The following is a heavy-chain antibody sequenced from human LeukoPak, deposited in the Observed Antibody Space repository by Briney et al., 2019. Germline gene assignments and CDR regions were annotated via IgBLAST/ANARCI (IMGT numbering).Heavy chain of an antibody. Sequence: PSETLSLTCTVSGGSISGYYWSWIRQPPGKGLEWIGEINHSGSTNYNPSLKSRVTISVDTSKNQFSLKLSSVTAADTAVYYCARGSGYDYSVFYMDVWGKGTTVTVSS. J-gene: IGHJ6*03. CDR1: GGSISGYY. D-gene: IGHD5-12*01. CDR3: ARGSGYDYSVFYMDV. V-gene: IGHV4-34*01. CDR2: INHSGST.